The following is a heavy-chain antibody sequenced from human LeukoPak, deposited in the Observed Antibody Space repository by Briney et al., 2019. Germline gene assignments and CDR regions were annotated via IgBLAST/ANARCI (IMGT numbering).Heavy chain of an antibody. V-gene: IGHV6-1*01. Sequence: SQTLSLTCAISGDSVSSNSAAWNWIRQSPSRGLEWLGRTYYRSKWYNDYAVSVKSRITINPDTSKNQFSLQLNSVTPEDTAVYYCARAGYYFDNSGYYPPQFWGQGTLVTVSS. D-gene: IGHD3-22*01. CDR3: ARAGYYFDNSGYYPPQF. CDR1: GDSVSSNSAA. J-gene: IGHJ4*02. CDR2: TYYRSKWYN.